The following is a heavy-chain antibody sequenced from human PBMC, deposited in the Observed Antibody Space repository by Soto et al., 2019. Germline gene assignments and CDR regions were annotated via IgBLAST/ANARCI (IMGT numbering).Heavy chain of an antibody. CDR1: GGTFSSYA. J-gene: IGHJ4*02. Sequence: QVQLVQSGAEVKKPGSSVKVSCKASGGTFSSYAISWVRQAPGQGLEWMGGIIPIFGTANYAQKFQGRVTITADESTSTAYMELSILTSEDTAVYYCATPTRGCSGGSCYPPAFDYWGQGTLVSVSS. D-gene: IGHD2-15*01. V-gene: IGHV1-69*12. CDR2: IIPIFGTA. CDR3: ATPTRGCSGGSCYPPAFDY.